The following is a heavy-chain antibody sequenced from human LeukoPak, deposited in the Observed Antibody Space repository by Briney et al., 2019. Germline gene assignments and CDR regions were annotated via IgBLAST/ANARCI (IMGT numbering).Heavy chain of an antibody. D-gene: IGHD5/OR15-5a*01. J-gene: IGHJ3*02. V-gene: IGHV4-59*12. CDR3: ARDSKSTADAFDI. Sequence: PSETLSLTCTVSGGSISGYYWTWIRQPPGKGLEWIGYMYYNGNTNYNPSLKSRATISVDKSKNQLSLKVISVTAADTAMYYCARDSKSTADAFDIWGQGTMVTVSS. CDR2: MYYNGNT. CDR1: GGSISGYY.